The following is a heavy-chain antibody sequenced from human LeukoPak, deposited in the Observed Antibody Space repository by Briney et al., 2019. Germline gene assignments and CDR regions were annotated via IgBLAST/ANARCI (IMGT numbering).Heavy chain of an antibody. CDR1: GFNFRSHS. CDR2: ITTNSDSL. V-gene: IGHV3-21*01. Sequence: PGGSLRLSCVASGFNFRSHSMTWVRQAPGKGLEWLSSITTNSDSLYYAVSLRDRFTISRNNGKSTLYLQMKRLTAEDTAVYYCARDRENCDGFCSGGTCSPPDYWGPGTLVVVS. D-gene: IGHD2-8*02. J-gene: IGHJ4*02. CDR3: ARDRENCDGFCSGGTCSPPDY.